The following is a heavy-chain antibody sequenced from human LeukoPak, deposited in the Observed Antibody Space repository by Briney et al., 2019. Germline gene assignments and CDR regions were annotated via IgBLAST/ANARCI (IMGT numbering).Heavy chain of an antibody. V-gene: IGHV1-46*01. CDR2: IYPRDGST. CDR1: GYTFTSNY. CDR3: ARDQEGFDY. Sequence: ASVKVSCKASGYTFTSNYIHWVRQAPGQGLEWMGMIYPRDGSTSYAQKFQGRVTVTRDTSTSTVHLELSGLRSEDTAVYYCARDQEGFDYWGQGTLVTVSS. J-gene: IGHJ4*02.